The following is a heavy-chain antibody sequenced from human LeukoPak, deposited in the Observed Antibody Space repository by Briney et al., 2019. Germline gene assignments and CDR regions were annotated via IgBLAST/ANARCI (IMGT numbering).Heavy chain of an antibody. CDR1: GYTFTIYY. J-gene: IGHJ4*02. CDR2: INPSGGST. Sequence: GASVKVSCTASGYTFTIYYMHWVRQAPGQGLEWMGVINPSGGSTSYAQKFQGRVTMTRDTSTSTVYMELSSLRSEDTAVYYCARDRDNYYDSSGFNYFDYWGQGTLVTVSS. CDR3: ARDRDNYYDSSGFNYFDY. V-gene: IGHV1-46*01. D-gene: IGHD3-22*01.